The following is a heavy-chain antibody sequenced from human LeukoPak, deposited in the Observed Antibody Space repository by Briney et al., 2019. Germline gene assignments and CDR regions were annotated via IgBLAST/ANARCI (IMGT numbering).Heavy chain of an antibody. CDR3: AKKKWELLDFGTFDY. CDR1: GFTFSTYA. Sequence: GGSLRLSCTASGFTFSTYAMSWVRQAPGKGLEWVSAISGSGGSTYYADSVKGRFTISRDNSKNTLYLQMNSLRAEDTAVYYCAKKKWELLDFGTFDYWGQGTLVTVSS. V-gene: IGHV3-23*01. CDR2: ISGSGGST. J-gene: IGHJ4*02. D-gene: IGHD1-26*01.